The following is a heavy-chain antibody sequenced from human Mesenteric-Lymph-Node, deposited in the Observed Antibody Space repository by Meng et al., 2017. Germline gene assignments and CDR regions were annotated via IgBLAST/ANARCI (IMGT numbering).Heavy chain of an antibody. V-gene: IGHV1-69*13. CDR1: GGTFSSYA. J-gene: IGHJ3*01. D-gene: IGHD4-17*01. CDR2: IIPIFGTA. Sequence: SVKVSCKASGGTFSSYAISWVRQAPGQGLEWMGGIIPIFGTANYAQKFQGRVTITADESTSTAYMELSSLRSEDTAVYYCARRSITVTTNWGAFDLWGRGTMVTVAS. CDR3: ARRSITVTTNWGAFDL.